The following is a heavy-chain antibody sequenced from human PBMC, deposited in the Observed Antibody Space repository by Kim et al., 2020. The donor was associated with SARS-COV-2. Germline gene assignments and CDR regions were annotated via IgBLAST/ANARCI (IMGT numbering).Heavy chain of an antibody. CDR2: FDPEDGET. CDR1: GYTLTELS. D-gene: IGHD3-10*01. Sequence: ASVKVSCKVSGYTLTELSMHWVRQAPGKGLEWMGGFDPEDGETIYAQKFQGRVTMTEETSTDTAYMELSSLRSEDTAVYYCATTSVRGDIKGWFDPWGQGTLVTVSS. CDR3: ATTSVRGDIKGWFDP. V-gene: IGHV1-24*01. J-gene: IGHJ5*02.